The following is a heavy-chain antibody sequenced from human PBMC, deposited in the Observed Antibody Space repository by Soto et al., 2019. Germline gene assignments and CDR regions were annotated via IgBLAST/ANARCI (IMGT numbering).Heavy chain of an antibody. D-gene: IGHD3-10*02. V-gene: IGHV4-59*02. Sequence: SETLSLTCSVSGGSVYDFYWNWLRQTSGKGLEWIGNIYNNGRTNYNPSLKNRVTISIDTSKNQFSLHLSSVTTADTAMYFCARGHGIYVRFDSWGQGTLVTVSS. CDR2: IYNNGRT. J-gene: IGHJ4*02. CDR1: GGSVYDFY. CDR3: ARGHGIYVRFDS.